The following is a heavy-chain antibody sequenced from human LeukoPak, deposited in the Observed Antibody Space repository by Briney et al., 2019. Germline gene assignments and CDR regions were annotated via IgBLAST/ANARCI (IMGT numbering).Heavy chain of an antibody. Sequence: GGSLRLSCAASGFTFSSNAMSWVRQAPGKGLEWVSSISGSGGVTYYADSVKGQFTISRDNSKNTLYLQMNSLRAEDTAVYYCAKERWELQGEFYHYYGMDVWGQGTTVTVSS. J-gene: IGHJ6*02. V-gene: IGHV3-23*01. CDR2: ISGSGGVT. D-gene: IGHD1-26*01. CDR1: GFTFSSNA. CDR3: AKERWELQGEFYHYYGMDV.